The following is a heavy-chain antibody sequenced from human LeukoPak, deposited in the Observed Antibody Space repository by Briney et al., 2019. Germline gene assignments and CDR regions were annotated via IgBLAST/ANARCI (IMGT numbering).Heavy chain of an antibody. D-gene: IGHD6-13*01. CDR1: EYTFTGYY. CDR2: INPNSGGT. Sequence: ASVKVSCKTSEYTFTGYYIHWVRQAPGQGLEWMGWINPNSGGTNYAQKFQGRVTMTRDTSISTAYMELSRLRSDDTAVYYCARVKKRYSSSWRNDAFDIWGQGTMVTVSS. V-gene: IGHV1-2*02. CDR3: ARVKKRYSSSWRNDAFDI. J-gene: IGHJ3*02.